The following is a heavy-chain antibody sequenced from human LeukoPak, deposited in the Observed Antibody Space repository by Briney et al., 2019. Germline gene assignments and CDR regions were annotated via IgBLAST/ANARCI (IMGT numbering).Heavy chain of an antibody. CDR3: ARSTYGDYLTSFDY. J-gene: IGHJ4*02. CDR1: GFTFSSYS. Sequence: GGSLRLSCAASGFTFSSYSMNWVRQAPGKGLEWVSYISSSGSTIYYADSVKGRFTISRDNAKNSLYLQMNSLRAEDTAVYYCARSTYGDYLTSFDYWGQGTLVTVSS. V-gene: IGHV3-48*04. D-gene: IGHD4-17*01. CDR2: ISSSGSTI.